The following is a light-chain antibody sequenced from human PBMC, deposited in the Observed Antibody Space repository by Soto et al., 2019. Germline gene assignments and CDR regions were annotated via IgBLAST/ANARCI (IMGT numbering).Light chain of an antibody. J-gene: IGKJ4*01. V-gene: IGKV3-20*01. Sequence: EIVLTQSPGTLSLSPGERAALSCRASQRVSSSHLAWYQQKPGQAPRLLIYGATSRATGIPDRFSGSGSGTDLTLAISRLEPEDFAVYYCQQYGSSPTFGGGTKVEIK. CDR1: QRVSSSH. CDR2: GAT. CDR3: QQYGSSPT.